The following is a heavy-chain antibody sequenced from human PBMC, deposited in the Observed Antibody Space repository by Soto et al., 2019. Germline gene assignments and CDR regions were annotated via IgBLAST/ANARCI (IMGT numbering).Heavy chain of an antibody. D-gene: IGHD4-17*01. V-gene: IGHV4-34*01. CDR1: GGSFSGYY. J-gene: IGHJ4*02. CDR2: INHSGST. Sequence: QVQLQQWGAGLLKPSETLSLTCAVYGGSFSGYYWSWIRQPPGKGLEWIGEINHSGSTNYNPSLKSRVTISVDTSKNQFSLKLSSVTAADTAVYYCARVPLSTVTKMIDYWGQGTLVTVSS. CDR3: ARVPLSTVTKMIDY.